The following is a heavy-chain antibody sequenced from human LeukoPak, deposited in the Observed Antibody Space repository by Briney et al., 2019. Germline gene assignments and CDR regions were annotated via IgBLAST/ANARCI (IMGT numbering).Heavy chain of an antibody. CDR1: GGSFSGYY. CDR2: INHSGST. V-gene: IGHV4-34*01. J-gene: IGHJ6*02. Sequence: SETLSLTCAVYGGSFSGYYWSWIRQPPGKGLEWIGEINHSGSTNYNPSLKSRVTILVDTSKNQFSLKLSSVTAADTAVYYCARVRRYTAGMDVWGQGTTVTVSS. CDR3: ARVRRYTAGMDV. D-gene: IGHD5-18*01.